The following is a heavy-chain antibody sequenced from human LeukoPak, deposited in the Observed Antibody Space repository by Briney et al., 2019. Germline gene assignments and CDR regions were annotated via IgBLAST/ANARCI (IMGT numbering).Heavy chain of an antibody. CDR2: ISGSGGST. V-gene: IGHV3-23*01. Sequence: GGSLRLSCAASGFTFSSYAMSWVRQAPGKGLEWVSAISGSGGSTYYADSVKGRFTISRDNSKNTLYLQMNSLRAEDTAVYYCAKDGRTYYYGSGLMDVWGQGTTVTVS. D-gene: IGHD3-10*01. CDR1: GFTFSSYA. CDR3: AKDGRTYYYGSGLMDV. J-gene: IGHJ6*02.